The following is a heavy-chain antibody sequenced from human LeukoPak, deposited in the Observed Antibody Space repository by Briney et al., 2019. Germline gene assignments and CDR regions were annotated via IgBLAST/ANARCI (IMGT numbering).Heavy chain of an antibody. Sequence: PSETLSLTCTVSGDSISSYYWSWIRQSPGKGLEWIGYIYYSGSTNYNPSLKSRVTLSVDSSKSQLSLKLTSATAADTAVYYCARAGSGWYVFDYWGQGTLVTVSS. CDR2: IYYSGST. D-gene: IGHD6-19*01. J-gene: IGHJ4*02. V-gene: IGHV4-59*01. CDR3: ARAGSGWYVFDY. CDR1: GDSISSYY.